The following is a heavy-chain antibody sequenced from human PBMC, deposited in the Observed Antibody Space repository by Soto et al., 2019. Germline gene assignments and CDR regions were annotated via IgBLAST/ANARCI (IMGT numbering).Heavy chain of an antibody. D-gene: IGHD5-18*01. J-gene: IGHJ3*02. V-gene: IGHV6-1*01. CDR3: AREWLGVGYGYPDAFDI. Sequence: SQTLSLTCAISGDSVSSNSAAWNWIRQSPSRGLEWLGRTYYRSKWYNDYAVSVKSRITSNPDTSKNQFSLQLNSVTPEDTAVYYCAREWLGVGYGYPDAFDIWGQGTMVTVSS. CDR1: GDSVSSNSAA. CDR2: TYYRSKWYN.